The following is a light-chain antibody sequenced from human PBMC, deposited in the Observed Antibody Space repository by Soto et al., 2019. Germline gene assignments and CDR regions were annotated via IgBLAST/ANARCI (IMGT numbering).Light chain of an antibody. V-gene: IGLV2-11*01. CDR1: SSDVGDYNY. Sequence: HSALTEPRSVSVSPGQSVTISCTGTSSDVGDYNYVSWYQQHPGKAPKLMIFDVTERPSGVPDRFSGSKSGNTASLTISGLQADDEADYYCCSYAGSYTWGFGGGTQLTVL. CDR2: DVT. CDR3: CSYAGSYTWG. J-gene: IGLJ3*02.